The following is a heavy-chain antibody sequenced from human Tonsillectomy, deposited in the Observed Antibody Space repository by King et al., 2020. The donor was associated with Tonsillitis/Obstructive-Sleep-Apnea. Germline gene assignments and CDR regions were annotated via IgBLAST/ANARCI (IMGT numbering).Heavy chain of an antibody. D-gene: IGHD2-15*01. J-gene: IGHJ4*02. V-gene: IGHV4-34*01. CDR3: ARNIVVVVVATYPFDY. CDR2: INHSGST. CDR1: GGSFSGYY. Sequence: VQLQQWGAGLLKPSETLSLTCAVYGGSFSGYYWSWIRQPPGKGLEWIGEINHSGSTNYNPSLKSRVTISLDTSKNQFSLKLSSVTAADTAVYYCARNIVVVVVATYPFDYWGQGNLVTVSS.